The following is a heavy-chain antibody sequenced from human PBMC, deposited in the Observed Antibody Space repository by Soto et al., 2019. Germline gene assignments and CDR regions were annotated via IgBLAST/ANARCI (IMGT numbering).Heavy chain of an antibody. CDR2: IYWNDDK. V-gene: IGHV2-5*01. D-gene: IGHD3-10*01. Sequence: VTLKEAGPTLVKPTQSLTLTCTFSGFSLSTRGVGVGWLRQRPANALERLALIYWNDDKPYSPSLKSRLTITKDSSKNQVVLTRANMDPVDTATYSCAHSLRIGITVIREGVDPWGQGAMVTVAA. CDR1: GFSLSTRGVG. J-gene: IGHJ5*02. CDR3: AHSLRIGITVIREGVDP.